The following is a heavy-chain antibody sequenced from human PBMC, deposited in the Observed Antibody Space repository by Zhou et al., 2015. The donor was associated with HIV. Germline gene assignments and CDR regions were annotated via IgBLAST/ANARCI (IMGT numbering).Heavy chain of an antibody. V-gene: IGHV1-69*13. CDR2: IIPIFGAP. CDR3: ARDFLNMVRGVTGEYYFDY. CDR1: GHTLIESS. D-gene: IGHD3-10*01. Sequence: QVQLVQSGAAVRKPGASVEVSCKLSGHTLIESSIHWVRQAPGEGLEWMGGIIPIFGAPNYAQKFQARVTITADESASTAYMELSSLRSEDTAVYYCARDFLNMVRGVTGEYYFDYWGQGTLVTVSS. J-gene: IGHJ4*02.